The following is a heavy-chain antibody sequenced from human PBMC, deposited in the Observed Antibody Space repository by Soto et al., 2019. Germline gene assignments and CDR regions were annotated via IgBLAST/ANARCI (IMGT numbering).Heavy chain of an antibody. D-gene: IGHD2-8*01. J-gene: IGHJ6*02. CDR1: GGSISGYY. Sequence: SETLSLTCTVSGGSISGYYSSWIPRPPGKGLEWIGNNQYRGRNNQKPSLESRVTICVDGSKNQSSLKARSVTDADTGVYYCGRLRGYCTISDCNGEYAMEVWGQGSRVTVS. CDR2: NQYRGRN. CDR3: GRLRGYCTISDCNGEYAMEV. V-gene: IGHV4-59*08.